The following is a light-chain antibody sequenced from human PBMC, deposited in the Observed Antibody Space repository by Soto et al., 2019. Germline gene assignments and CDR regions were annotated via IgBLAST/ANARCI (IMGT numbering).Light chain of an antibody. J-gene: IGKJ5*01. V-gene: IGKV3-11*01. Sequence: EIVLTQSPATLSLSPGERATLSCRASQSVSRYLAWYQQRPGQAPRLLIYDESYRATGIPARFSGSGSGTDFTLTISSLEPEDFAVYYCQQRSNWITFGQGTRLEIK. CDR2: DES. CDR3: QQRSNWIT. CDR1: QSVSRY.